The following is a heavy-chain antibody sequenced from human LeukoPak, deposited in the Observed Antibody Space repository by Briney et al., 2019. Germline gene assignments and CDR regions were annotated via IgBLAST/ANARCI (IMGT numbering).Heavy chain of an antibody. Sequence: GASVKVSCKASGYTFTDYYTHWVRQAPGQGLEWMGWINPNTGGTDYAQKFQGRVTMTRDTSISTAYMELSRLTSDDTAVYYCASDHDYGDHSWVYYFDHWGQGTLVTVSS. CDR1: GYTFTDYY. CDR2: INPNTGGT. CDR3: ASDHDYGDHSWVYYFDH. J-gene: IGHJ4*02. D-gene: IGHD4-17*01. V-gene: IGHV1-2*02.